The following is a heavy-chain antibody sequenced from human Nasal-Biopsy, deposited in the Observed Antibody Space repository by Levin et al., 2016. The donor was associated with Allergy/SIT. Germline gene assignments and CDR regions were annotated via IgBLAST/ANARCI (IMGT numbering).Heavy chain of an antibody. Sequence: GESLKISCAASGFRFDNTGMHWVRQAPGKGLEWVAVIWFDGSEKYYVNSVKGRFTVSRDNSKNTLYLEMSNLRGDDTAVYYCATDRQHLEGQFDHWGQGTQVTVSS. CDR2: IWFDGSEK. V-gene: IGHV3-33*01. CDR1: GFRFDNTG. J-gene: IGHJ4*02. D-gene: IGHD6-13*01. CDR3: ATDRQHLEGQFDH.